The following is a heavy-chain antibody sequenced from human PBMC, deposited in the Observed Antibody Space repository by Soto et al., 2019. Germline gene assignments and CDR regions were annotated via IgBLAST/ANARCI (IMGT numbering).Heavy chain of an antibody. V-gene: IGHV1-46*01. D-gene: IGHD3-22*01. CDR1: GYTFTSYY. Sequence: GASVKVSCKASGYTFTSYYMHWVRQAPGQGLEWMGIINPSGGSTSYAQKFQGRVTMTRDTSTSTVYMELSSLRSEDTAVYYCARASLYYYDSSGYTNFDYWGQGTLVTVSS. J-gene: IGHJ4*02. CDR3: ARASLYYYDSSGYTNFDY. CDR2: INPSGGST.